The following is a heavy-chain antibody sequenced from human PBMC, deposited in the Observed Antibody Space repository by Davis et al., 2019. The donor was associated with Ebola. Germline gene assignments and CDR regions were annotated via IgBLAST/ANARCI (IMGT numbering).Heavy chain of an antibody. CDR1: GYSFTSYW. CDR3: ARVYCGGGSCYSFDY. V-gene: IGHV5-51*01. J-gene: IGHJ4*02. Sequence: GESLKISCKGSGYSFTSYWIGWVRQMPGKGLEWMGIIYPGDSDTRYSPSFQGQVTISADKSISTAYLHWSSLKASDTAMYYCARVYCGGGSCYSFDYWGRGTLVTVSS. D-gene: IGHD2-15*01. CDR2: IYPGDSDT.